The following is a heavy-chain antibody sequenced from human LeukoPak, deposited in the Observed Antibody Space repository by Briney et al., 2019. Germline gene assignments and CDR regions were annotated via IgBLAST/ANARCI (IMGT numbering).Heavy chain of an antibody. CDR1: GFTFSPYT. CDR2: ISSSTTYK. D-gene: IGHD4-17*01. J-gene: IGHJ6*03. CDR3: ARVTVTTFSPTDYMDV. V-gene: IGHV3-21*01. Sequence: GGSLRLSCVASGFTFSPYTMNWVRQAPGKGLEWVSSISSSTTYKYYADSVKGRFTISRDNAKNSLYLQMNSLRAEDTAVYYCARVTVTTFSPTDYMDVWGKGTMVTVSS.